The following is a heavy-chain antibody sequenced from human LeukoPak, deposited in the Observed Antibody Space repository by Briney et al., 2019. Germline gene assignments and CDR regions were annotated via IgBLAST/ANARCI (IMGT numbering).Heavy chain of an antibody. CDR2: IYYSGRT. D-gene: IGHD5-18*01. V-gene: IGHV4-59*01. CDR1: SGSISSYY. J-gene: IGHJ4*02. CDR3: ARGQKYRNGYTVTELGSGYFDY. Sequence: SETLSLTCSVSSGSISSYYWSWIRQPPGKGLEWIGYIYYSGRTSYNPSLKSRVTISVDTSKNHFSLTLGSVTAADTAVYYCARGQKYRNGYTVTELGSGYFDYWGQGTLVTVSS.